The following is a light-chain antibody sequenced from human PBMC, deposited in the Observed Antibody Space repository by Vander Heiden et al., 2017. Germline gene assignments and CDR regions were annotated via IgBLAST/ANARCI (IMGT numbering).Light chain of an antibody. CDR1: QRTSSA. CDR2: RAS. CDR3: QKFNSYPS. Sequence: AIQLTQSPSSLSASVGDTVTIPCRASQRTSSALAWYQQKPGKPPNLLIYRASSLQTGVPSRFSGSGSGTDFTLTIVSVQPEDFATYYCQKFNSYPSFGQGTQLEIK. J-gene: IGKJ5*01. V-gene: IGKV1-13*02.